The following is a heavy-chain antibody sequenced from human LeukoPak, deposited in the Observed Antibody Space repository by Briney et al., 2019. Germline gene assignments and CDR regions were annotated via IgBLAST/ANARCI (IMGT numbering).Heavy chain of an antibody. Sequence: GSLRLSCAASGFTFSSYGMHWVRQPPGRGLEWIGYIYYSGSTNYNPSLKSRVTISVDTSKNQFSLKLSSVTAADTAVYYCARHRHLYYFDYWGQGTLVTVSS. CDR2: IYYSGST. V-gene: IGHV4-59*08. CDR3: ARHRHLYYFDY. CDR1: GFTFSSYG. J-gene: IGHJ4*02.